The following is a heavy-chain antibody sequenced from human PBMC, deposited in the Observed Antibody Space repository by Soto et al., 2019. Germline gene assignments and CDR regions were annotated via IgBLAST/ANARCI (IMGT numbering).Heavy chain of an antibody. CDR2: IYYSGST. J-gene: IGHJ3*02. Sequence: PSETLSLTCTVSGGSISSYYWSWIRQPPGKGLEWIGYIYYSGSTNYNPSHKSRVTISVDTSKNQFSLKLSSVTAADTAVYYCARVLGNDAFDIWGQGTMVTVS. CDR1: GGSISSYY. V-gene: IGHV4-59*01. D-gene: IGHD3-3*02. CDR3: ARVLGNDAFDI.